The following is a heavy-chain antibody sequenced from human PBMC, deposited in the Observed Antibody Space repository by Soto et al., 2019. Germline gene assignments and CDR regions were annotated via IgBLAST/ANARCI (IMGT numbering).Heavy chain of an antibody. V-gene: IGHV4-39*01. D-gene: IGHD3-10*01. Sequence: SLTCTVSGGSISSSSYYWGWIRQPPGKGLEWIGSIYYSGSTYYNPSLKSRVTISVDTSKNQFSLKLSSVTAADTAVYYCARTGRYYGSGSYYHYMDVWGKGTTVTVSS. CDR3: ARTGRYYGSGSYYHYMDV. CDR1: GGSISSSSYY. CDR2: IYYSGST. J-gene: IGHJ6*03.